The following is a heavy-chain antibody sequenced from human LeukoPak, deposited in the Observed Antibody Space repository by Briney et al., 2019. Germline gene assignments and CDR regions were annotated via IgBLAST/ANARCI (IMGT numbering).Heavy chain of an antibody. Sequence: PSETLSLTCTVSGGSISSYYWSWIWQPPGKGLEWIGYIYYSGSTNYNPSLKSRVTISVDTSKNQFSLKLSSVTAADTAVYYCARRYSGSYPSPYWYFDLWGRGTLVTVSS. V-gene: IGHV4-59*08. CDR1: GGSISSYY. J-gene: IGHJ2*01. D-gene: IGHD1-26*01. CDR2: IYYSGST. CDR3: ARRYSGSYPSPYWYFDL.